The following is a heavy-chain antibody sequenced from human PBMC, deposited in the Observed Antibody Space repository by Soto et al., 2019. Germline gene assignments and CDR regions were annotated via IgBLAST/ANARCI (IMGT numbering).Heavy chain of an antibody. V-gene: IGHV4-39*01. CDR1: GDSIISTIYY. CDR3: ARLVDSVDAGVVIQA. J-gene: IGHJ5*02. D-gene: IGHD3-16*01. Sequence: SETLSLTCTVSGDSIISTIYYWGWIRHPPGKGLEWIGSIYYSGSTYYNPSLMSRVTISVDTSTNQFSLKLSSVTAADTAVYYCARLVDSVDAGVVIQAWGQGTLVTV. CDR2: IYYSGST.